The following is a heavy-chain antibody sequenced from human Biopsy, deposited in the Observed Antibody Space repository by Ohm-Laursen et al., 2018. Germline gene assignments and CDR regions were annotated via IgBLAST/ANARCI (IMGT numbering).Heavy chain of an antibody. CDR2: ISGIGDTT. V-gene: IGHV3-11*01. CDR3: GRSYGIMAAPVHL. CDR1: GFTFSDYY. D-gene: IGHD3-16*01. J-gene: IGHJ4*01. Sequence: SLRLSCAASGFTFSDYYMSWIRQAPGRGLEWVSHISGIGDTTYYADSVKGRFTISRDDAKGSLYLQMTNLRAEDTAVYYCGRSYGIMAAPVHLWGQGTLVTVSS.